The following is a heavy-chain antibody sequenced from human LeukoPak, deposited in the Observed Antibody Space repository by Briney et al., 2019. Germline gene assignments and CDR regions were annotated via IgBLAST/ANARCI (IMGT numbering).Heavy chain of an antibody. V-gene: IGHV4-38-2*02. J-gene: IGHJ4*02. CDR3: ARTRYYYNSRSYGAPYYFDY. D-gene: IGHD3-10*01. CDR1: GYSISSGYY. CDR2: IYHSGST. Sequence: SETLSLTCTVSGYSISSGYYWGWIRQPPGKGLEWIGSIYHSGSTYYNPSLKSRVTISVDTSKNQFSLKLSSVIAADTAVYYCARTRYYYNSRSYGAPYYFDYWGQGTLVTVSS.